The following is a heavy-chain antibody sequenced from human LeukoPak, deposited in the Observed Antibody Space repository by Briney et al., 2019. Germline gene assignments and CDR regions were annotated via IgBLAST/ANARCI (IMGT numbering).Heavy chain of an antibody. V-gene: IGHV3-21*01. D-gene: IGHD2-15*01. CDR2: ISSSSSYI. CDR1: GFTLSSYS. Sequence: GGSLRLSCAASGFTLSSYSMNWVRQAPGKGLEWVSSISSSSSYIYYADSVKGRFTISRDNAKNSLYLQMNSLRAEDTAVYYCAFCSGGSCPAMDYWGQGTLVTVSS. J-gene: IGHJ4*02. CDR3: AFCSGGSCPAMDY.